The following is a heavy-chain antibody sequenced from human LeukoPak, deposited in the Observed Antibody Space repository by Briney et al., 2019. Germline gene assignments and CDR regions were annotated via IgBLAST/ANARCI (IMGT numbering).Heavy chain of an antibody. V-gene: IGHV3-30*02. Sequence: GGSLRLSCAASGLTFNNYVMHWVRQAPGKGLEWVAFVRFDGLNTSYTDSVKGRFTISRDNSKNTLYLQMNSLRAEDTAVYYCARDRADSWFDPWGQGTLVTVSS. CDR1: GLTFNNYV. J-gene: IGHJ5*02. CDR2: VRFDGLNT. CDR3: ARDRADSWFDP.